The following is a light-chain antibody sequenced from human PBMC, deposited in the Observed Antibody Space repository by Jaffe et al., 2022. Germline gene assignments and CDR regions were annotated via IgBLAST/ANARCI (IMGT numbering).Light chain of an antibody. CDR1: SSDVGGYNY. CDR3: SSYTGSSTPHV. CDR2: EVS. J-gene: IGLJ1*01. Sequence: QSALTQPGSVSGSPGQSITISCTGTSSDVGGYNYVSWYQQHPGKAPKVMIYEVSNRPSGVSNRFSGSKSGNTASLTISGLQAEDEADYYCSSYTGSSTPHVFGTGTKVTVL. V-gene: IGLV2-14*01.